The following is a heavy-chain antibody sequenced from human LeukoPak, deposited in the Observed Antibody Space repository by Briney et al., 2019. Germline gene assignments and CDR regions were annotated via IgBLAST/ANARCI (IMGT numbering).Heavy chain of an antibody. V-gene: IGHV3-11*01. CDR2: ISSSGGIT. CDR3: ARTGGAGSPSDT. D-gene: IGHD3-10*01. CDR1: GFIFSDYY. J-gene: IGHJ5*02. Sequence: RGSLRLSCAASGFIFSDYYMTWIRQAPGKGLEWVSYISSSGGITYYADSVKGRFTISRDNAKNSLYLEMNSLRDDDTAVYFCARTGGAGSPSDTWGQGTLVTVS.